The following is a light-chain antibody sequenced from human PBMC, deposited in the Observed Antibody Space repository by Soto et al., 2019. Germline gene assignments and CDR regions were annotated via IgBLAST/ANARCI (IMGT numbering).Light chain of an antibody. J-gene: IGKJ1*01. CDR1: QTVSSNF. CDR3: HQYGTSPAT. V-gene: IGKV3-20*01. Sequence: EMVLPQSPGTLSLFSGDRATLSCSASQTVSSNFLAWYQQRPAQAPRLLIHGASTRATGITDRFSGSVSGTDFTLIISGLEPEDFAVYYCHQYGTSPATFGQRTKVDI. CDR2: GAS.